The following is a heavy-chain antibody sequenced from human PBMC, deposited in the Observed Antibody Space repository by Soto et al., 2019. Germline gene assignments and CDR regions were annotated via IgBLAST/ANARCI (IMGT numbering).Heavy chain of an antibody. D-gene: IGHD2-15*01. Sequence: QITLKESGPTLVKPTQTLTLTCTVSGFSLSTNGVGVGWIRQPPGKALEWLGLIYWDDDKRYSPSLKRRLTIPKDTSKNQVVLTMTNMDPVDTATYFCAHSLRRASCRGCTCSFFDYCVQGTLVTVSS. J-gene: IGHJ4*02. CDR3: AHSLRRASCRGCTCSFFDY. CDR2: IYWDDDK. V-gene: IGHV2-5*02. CDR1: GFSLSTNGVG.